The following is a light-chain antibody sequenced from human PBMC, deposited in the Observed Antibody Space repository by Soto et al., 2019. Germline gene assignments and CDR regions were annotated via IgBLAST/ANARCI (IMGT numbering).Light chain of an antibody. Sequence: DIQLTQSPSSVSVSVGDSVTITCRASQTIGNYVNWYQQKPGKAPEVVIDKTSTLQSGAPSRFRGRGSGTDFTLTIDSLQPEDVATYYCQQSSIAPVTFGQGTRLDVK. CDR2: KTS. J-gene: IGKJ5*01. CDR1: QTIGNY. CDR3: QQSSIAPVT. V-gene: IGKV1-39*01.